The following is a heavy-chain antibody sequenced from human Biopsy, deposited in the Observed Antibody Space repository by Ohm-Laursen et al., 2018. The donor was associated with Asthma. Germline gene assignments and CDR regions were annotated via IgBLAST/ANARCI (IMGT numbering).Heavy chain of an antibody. D-gene: IGHD6-19*01. CDR1: GFTYE. J-gene: IGHJ4*02. Sequence: SLRLSCTASGFTYEMHWVRQAPGKGLEWVAVISYDGSSIYYADSVKGRFTISRDNSKNTLSLQMNSLTAEDTAVYYCAREGVAGTHIEDWGQGTLVTVSS. CDR3: AREGVAGTHIED. V-gene: IGHV3-30-3*01. CDR2: ISYDGSSI.